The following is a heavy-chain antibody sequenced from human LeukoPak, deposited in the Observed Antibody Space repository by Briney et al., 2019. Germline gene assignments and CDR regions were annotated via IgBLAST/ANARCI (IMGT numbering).Heavy chain of an antibody. V-gene: IGHV1-69*06. CDR1: GGTFSSYA. CDR3: ARGSPQGWRHFDY. J-gene: IGHJ4*02. CDR2: IIPIFGTA. Sequence: SVKVSCKASGGTFSSYAISWVRQAPGQGLEWMGGIIPIFGTANYAQKFQGRVTVTADKSTSAAYMELSSLRSEDTAVYYCARGSPQGWRHFDYWGQGTLVTVSS. D-gene: IGHD6-19*01.